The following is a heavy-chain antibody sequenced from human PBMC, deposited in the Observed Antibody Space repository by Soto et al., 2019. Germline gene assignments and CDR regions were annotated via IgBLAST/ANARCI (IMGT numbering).Heavy chain of an antibody. Sequence: SETLSLTCTVSGGSISRYYWSWFRQPPGKGLEWIGYIYYSGSTNYNPSLQGRVTISVDTSQSQFSLTINSVTIADTAVYYCAREVSWIGGFDYWGQGTLVTVSS. CDR1: GGSISRYY. CDR3: AREVSWIGGFDY. CDR2: IYYSGST. D-gene: IGHD2-15*01. J-gene: IGHJ4*02. V-gene: IGHV4-59*12.